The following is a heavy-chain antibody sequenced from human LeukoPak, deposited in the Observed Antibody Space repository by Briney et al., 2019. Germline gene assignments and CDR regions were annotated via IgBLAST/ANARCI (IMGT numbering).Heavy chain of an antibody. CDR2: INPNSGGT. Sequence: ASVKVSCKASGYTFTGYYMHWVRQAPGQGLEWMGWINPNSGGTNYAQKFQGRVTMTRDTSISTAYMELSRLRSDDTAVYYCARDRGYSYVYYFDYWGQGTLVTVSS. CDR1: GYTFTGYY. J-gene: IGHJ4*02. V-gene: IGHV1-2*02. D-gene: IGHD5-18*01. CDR3: ARDRGYSYVYYFDY.